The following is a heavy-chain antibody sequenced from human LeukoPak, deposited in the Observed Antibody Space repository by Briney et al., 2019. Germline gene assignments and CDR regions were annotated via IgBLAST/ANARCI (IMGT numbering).Heavy chain of an antibody. J-gene: IGHJ4*02. Sequence: LESTLYIYYSRSTNYTPSLKSRGNISVEKSKNQFSLKLSSVTAADTAIYYCARAVSGRFDYWGQGTLVTVSS. CDR3: ARAVSGRFDY. D-gene: IGHD6-19*01. V-gene: IGHV4-59*08. CDR2: IYYSRST.